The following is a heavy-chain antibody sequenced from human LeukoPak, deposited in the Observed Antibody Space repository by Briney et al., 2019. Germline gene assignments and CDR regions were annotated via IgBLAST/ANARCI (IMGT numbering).Heavy chain of an antibody. CDR3: VRVQADGHSDI. D-gene: IGHD5-24*01. CDR2: IYYRGST. V-gene: IGHV4-59*01. CDR1: GGSISNYH. Sequence: PSETLSLTCTVPGGSISNYHWSWIRQPPGKGLGWIGYIYYRGSTKYNPSLESRVTISVDMSKNQFSLKLNSVTAADTAVYYCVRVQADGHSDIWGQGTMVTVSS. J-gene: IGHJ3*02.